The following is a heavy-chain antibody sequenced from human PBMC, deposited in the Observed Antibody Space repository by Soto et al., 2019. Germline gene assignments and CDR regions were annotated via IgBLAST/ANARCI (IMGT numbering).Heavy chain of an antibody. Sequence: SVKVSCKASGGTFSSYAISWVRQAPGQGLEWMGGIIPIFGTANYAQKFQGRVTVTADESTSTAYMELSSLRSEDTAVYYCARALVAARPNYYYGMDVWGQGTTVTVSS. J-gene: IGHJ6*02. CDR3: ARALVAARPNYYYGMDV. CDR2: IIPIFGTA. V-gene: IGHV1-69*13. CDR1: GGTFSSYA. D-gene: IGHD6-6*01.